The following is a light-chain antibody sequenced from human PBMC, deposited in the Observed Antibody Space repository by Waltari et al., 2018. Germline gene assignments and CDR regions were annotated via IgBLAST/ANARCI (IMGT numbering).Light chain of an antibody. CDR2: EVS. CDR3: CSYAGYTSLL. Sequence: QSALTQPASVSGSPGQSITISCTGTSSDVGNYNLISWYQQYPDTAPKLMIYEVSKRPSGVSSRFSGSKSGNTASLTISGLQAEYYCCSYAGYTSLLFGGGTKLTVL. V-gene: IGLV2-23*02. J-gene: IGLJ2*01. CDR1: SSDVGNYNL.